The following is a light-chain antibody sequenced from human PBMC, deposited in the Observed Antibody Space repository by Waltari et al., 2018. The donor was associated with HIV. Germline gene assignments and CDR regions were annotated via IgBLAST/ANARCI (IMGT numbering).Light chain of an antibody. CDR3: QSYDNENPVL. V-gene: IGLV6-57*01. CDR1: SGSIAASY. Sequence: NFMLTQPHSVSESPGKTVTISCTRSSGSIAASYVQWYQQRPGSSPTTVSYKDDQRPSGVPDRFSGSIDSSSNSASLTISGLRTEDEADYYCQSYDNENPVLFGGGTKLTVL. J-gene: IGLJ2*01. CDR2: KDD.